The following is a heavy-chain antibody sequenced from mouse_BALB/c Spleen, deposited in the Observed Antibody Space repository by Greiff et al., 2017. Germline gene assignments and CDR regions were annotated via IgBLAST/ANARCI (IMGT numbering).Heavy chain of an antibody. V-gene: IGHV1-15*01. D-gene: IGHD2-14*01. Sequence: VQLKQSGAELVRPGASVTLSCKASGYTFTDYEMHWVKQTPVHGLEWIGAIDPETGGTAYNQKFKGKATLTADKSSSTAYMELRSLTSEDSAVYYCTRLGYRYSWFAYWGQGTLVTVSA. CDR3: TRLGYRYSWFAY. CDR2: IDPETGGT. J-gene: IGHJ3*01. CDR1: GYTFTDYE.